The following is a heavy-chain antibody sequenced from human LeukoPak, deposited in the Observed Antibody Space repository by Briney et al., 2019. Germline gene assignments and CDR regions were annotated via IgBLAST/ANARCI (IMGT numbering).Heavy chain of an antibody. D-gene: IGHD5/OR15-5a*01. CDR3: ARAVSPYYGMDV. CDR2: ISYDGSNK. CDR1: GFTFSSYA. Sequence: GRSLRLSCAASGFTFSSYAMHWVRQAPGKGLEWVAVISYDGSNKYYADSVKGRFTISRDNSKNTLYLQMNSLRAGDTAVCYCARAVSPYYGMDVWGQGTTVTVSS. J-gene: IGHJ6*02. V-gene: IGHV3-30-3*01.